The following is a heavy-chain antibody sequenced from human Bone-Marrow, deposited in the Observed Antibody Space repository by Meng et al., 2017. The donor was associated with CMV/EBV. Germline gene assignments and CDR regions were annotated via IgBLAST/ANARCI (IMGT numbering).Heavy chain of an antibody. Sequence: GESLKISCAASGFTFSSYAMHWVRQAPGKGLEWVAVISYDGSNKYYADSVKGRFTISRDNSKNTLYLQMNSLRAEDTAVYYCARDGAFYVLRYYFDYWGQGTLVTVS. V-gene: IGHV3-30-3*01. J-gene: IGHJ4*02. CDR1: GFTFSSYA. CDR3: ARDGAFYVLRYYFDY. CDR2: ISYDGSNK. D-gene: IGHD3-3*01.